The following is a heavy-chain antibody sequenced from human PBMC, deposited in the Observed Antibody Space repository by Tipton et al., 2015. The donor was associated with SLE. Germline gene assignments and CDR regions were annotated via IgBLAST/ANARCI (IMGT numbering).Heavy chain of an antibody. CDR2: IYSGGST. CDR1: GFTFGSYA. CDR3: ARGGRAVAGTGGYYYYMDV. J-gene: IGHJ6*03. Sequence: GSLRLSCAASGFTFGSYAMSWVRQAPGKGLEWVSVIYSGGSTYYADSVKGRFTISRDNSKNTLYLQMNSLRAEDTAVYYCARGGRAVAGTGGYYYYMDVWGKGTTVTVSS. D-gene: IGHD6-19*01. V-gene: IGHV3-23*03.